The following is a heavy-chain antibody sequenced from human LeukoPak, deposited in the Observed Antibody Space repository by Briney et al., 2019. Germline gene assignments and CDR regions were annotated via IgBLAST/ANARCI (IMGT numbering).Heavy chain of an antibody. V-gene: IGHV1-58*02. J-gene: IGHJ1*01. CDR1: GFTFTSSA. CDR2: IVVGSGNT. D-gene: IGHD6-13*01. Sequence: GASVKVSCKASGFTFTSSAMQWVRQARGQRLEWIGWIVVGSGNTNYAQKFQERVAITRDMSTSTAYMELSSLRSEDTAVYYCAADRYSSSWENEYFQHWGQGTLVTVSS. CDR3: AADRYSSSWENEYFQH.